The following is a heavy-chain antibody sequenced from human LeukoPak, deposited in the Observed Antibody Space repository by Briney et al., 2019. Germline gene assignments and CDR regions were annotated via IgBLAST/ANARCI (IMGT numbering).Heavy chain of an antibody. V-gene: IGHV4-59*01. CDR1: GGSISSYY. CDR3: ARYRGNSNGGFDP. Sequence: PSETLSLTCTVSGGSISSYYWTWIRQPPGKGLEWIGNIYNSGGTNYNPSLKSRVTTSVDTSKNQFSLKLTSVTAADTAVYYCARYRGNSNGGFDPWGQGTLVTVSS. CDR2: IYNSGGT. D-gene: IGHD4-23*01. J-gene: IGHJ5*02.